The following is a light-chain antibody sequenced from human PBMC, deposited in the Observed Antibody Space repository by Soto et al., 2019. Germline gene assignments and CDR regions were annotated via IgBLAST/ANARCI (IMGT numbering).Light chain of an antibody. CDR3: TSYTSSSLYV. CDR1: GSDVAGYNY. J-gene: IGLJ1*01. Sequence: QSALTQPASVSGSPGQSITISCTGTGSDVAGYNYVSWYQHHPGKAPKLLIHDVSHRPSGVSNRFSGSKSGNTASLTISGLQAEDEADYYCTSYTSSSLYVFGTGTKVTVL. V-gene: IGLV2-14*03. CDR2: DVS.